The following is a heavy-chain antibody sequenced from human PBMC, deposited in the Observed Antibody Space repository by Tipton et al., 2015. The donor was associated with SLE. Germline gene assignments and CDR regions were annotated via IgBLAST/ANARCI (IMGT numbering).Heavy chain of an antibody. V-gene: IGHV4-59*11. CDR3: ARYCNSDSCYIFGFDI. CDR2: ISYSGST. J-gene: IGHJ3*02. D-gene: IGHD2/OR15-2a*01. Sequence: GLVKPSETLSLSCSVSGGSISGHYWGWIRQAPGKGLEWIGYISYSGSTIYNPSLEGRVSMSVDTSKNQLSLKLTSVTAADTAMYYCARYCNSDSCYIFGFDIWGQGTVVTVSS. CDR1: GGSISGHY.